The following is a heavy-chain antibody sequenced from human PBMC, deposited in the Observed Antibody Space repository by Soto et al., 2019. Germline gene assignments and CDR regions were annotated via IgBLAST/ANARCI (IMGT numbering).Heavy chain of an antibody. V-gene: IGHV4-59*01. J-gene: IGHJ6*03. D-gene: IGHD3-10*01. Sequence: SEILSLTCTVSGGSISSYHLSWIRQPPGKGLEWIGYIYYRGNTNYNPSLKSRVTISVDTSKNQFSLKLNSVTAADTAVYYCARGRGYYGSGSYSNYYYYYMDVWGQGTTVTVSS. CDR2: IYYRGNT. CDR1: GGSISSYH. CDR3: ARGRGYYGSGSYSNYYYYYMDV.